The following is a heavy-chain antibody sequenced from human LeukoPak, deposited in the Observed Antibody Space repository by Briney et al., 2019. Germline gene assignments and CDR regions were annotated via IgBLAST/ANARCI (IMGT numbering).Heavy chain of an antibody. Sequence: ASVKVSCKASGYTFTSYGISWVRQAPGQGLEWMGWISAYNGNTNYAQRLQGRVTMTTDTSTSTAYMELRSLRSDDTAIYYCTKAPLRSCSGAFCYPFDYWGQGTLVTVSS. V-gene: IGHV1-18*01. CDR3: TKAPLRSCSGAFCYPFDY. D-gene: IGHD2-8*02. CDR2: ISAYNGNT. J-gene: IGHJ4*02. CDR1: GYTFTSYG.